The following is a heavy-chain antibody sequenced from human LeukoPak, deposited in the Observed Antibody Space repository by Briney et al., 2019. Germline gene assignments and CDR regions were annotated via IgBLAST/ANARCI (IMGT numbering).Heavy chain of an antibody. CDR1: GFTFSSYG. CDR3: AEDRGLWWLRLGNWFDP. J-gene: IGHJ5*02. CDR2: ISYDGSNK. Sequence: PGGSLRLSCAASGFTFSSYGMHWVRQAPGKGLEWVAVISYDGSNKYYADSVKGRFTISRDNSKNTLYLQMNSLRAEDTAVYYCAEDRGLWWLRLGNWFDPWGQGTLVTVSS. V-gene: IGHV3-30*18. D-gene: IGHD3-16*01.